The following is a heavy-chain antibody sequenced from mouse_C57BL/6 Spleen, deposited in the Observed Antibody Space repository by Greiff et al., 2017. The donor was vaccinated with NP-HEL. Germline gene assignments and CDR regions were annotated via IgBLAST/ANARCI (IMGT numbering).Heavy chain of an antibody. J-gene: IGHJ4*01. Sequence: EVKLMESGGGLVQPGGSLKLSCAASGFTFSDYYMYWVRQTPEKRLEWVAYISNGGGSTYYPDTVKGRFTISRDNAKNTLYLQMSRLKSEDTAMYYCLYSGDAMDYWGQGTSVTVSS. V-gene: IGHV5-12*01. CDR2: ISNGGGST. CDR3: LYSGDAMDY. CDR1: GFTFSDYY. D-gene: IGHD2-12*01.